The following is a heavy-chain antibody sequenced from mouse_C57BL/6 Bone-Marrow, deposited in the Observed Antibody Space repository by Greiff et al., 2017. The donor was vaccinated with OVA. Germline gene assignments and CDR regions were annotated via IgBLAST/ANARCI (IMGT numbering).Heavy chain of an antibody. CDR1: GFSFNTYA. J-gene: IGHJ3*01. CDR2: IRSKSNNYAT. CDR3: VYYGSSYDFAY. D-gene: IGHD1-1*01. V-gene: IGHV10-1*01. Sequence: EVKLVESGGGLVQPKGSLKLSCAASGFSFNTYAMNWVRQAPGKGLEWVARIRSKSNNYATYYADSVKDRFTISRDDSESMLYLQMNNLKTEDTAMYYCVYYGSSYDFAYWGQGTLVTVSA.